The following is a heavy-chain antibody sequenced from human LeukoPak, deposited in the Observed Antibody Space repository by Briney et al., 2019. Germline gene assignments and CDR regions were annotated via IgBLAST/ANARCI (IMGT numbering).Heavy chain of an antibody. V-gene: IGHV4-38-2*01. J-gene: IGHJ6*03. Sequence: SETLSLTCAVSGYSISSGYYWGWIRQPPGKGLEWIGSIYHSGSTYYNPSLKSRVTISVGTSKNQFSLKLSSVTAADTAVYYCASSRLHYYYYYYMDVWGKGTTVTVSS. D-gene: IGHD4-11*01. CDR2: IYHSGST. CDR3: ASSRLHYYYYYYMDV. CDR1: GYSISSGYY.